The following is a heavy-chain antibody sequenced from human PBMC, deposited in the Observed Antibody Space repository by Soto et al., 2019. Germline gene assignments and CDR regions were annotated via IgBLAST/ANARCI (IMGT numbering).Heavy chain of an antibody. CDR2: ISYDGSNK. CDR1: GFTFSSYA. D-gene: IGHD2-8*01. CDR3: AREGCTNGVCPRAFDY. J-gene: IGHJ4*02. Sequence: QVQLVESGGGVVQPGRSLRLSCAASGFTFSSYAMHWVRQAPGKGLEWVAVISYDGSNKYYADSVKGRFTISRDNSKNTLYLQMNSLRAEDTAVYYCAREGCTNGVCPRAFDYWGQGTLVTVS. V-gene: IGHV3-30-3*01.